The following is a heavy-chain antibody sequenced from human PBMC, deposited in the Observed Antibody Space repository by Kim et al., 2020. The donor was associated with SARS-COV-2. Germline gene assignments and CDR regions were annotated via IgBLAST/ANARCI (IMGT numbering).Heavy chain of an antibody. V-gene: IGHV3-30*18. CDR1: GFTFSSYG. D-gene: IGHD6-19*01. CDR3: AKGGSSGWYQGY. CDR2: ISYDGSNK. J-gene: IGHJ4*02. Sequence: GGSLRLSCAASGFTFSSYGMHWVRQAPGKGLEWVAVISYDGSNKYYADSVKGRFTISRDNSKNTLYLQMNSLRAEDTAVYYCAKGGSSGWYQGYWGQGTLVTVSP.